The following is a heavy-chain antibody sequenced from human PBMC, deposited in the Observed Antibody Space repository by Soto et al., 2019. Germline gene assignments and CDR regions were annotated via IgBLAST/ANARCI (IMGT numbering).Heavy chain of an antibody. CDR2: INPHSGDT. D-gene: IGHD4-17*01. CDR1: GYTFTDHY. CDR3: ARGPTVNFYGMDV. Sequence: QVQLVQSGAEVKKPGASVKVSYVASGYTFTDHYIHWVRQAPGQGLEWMGWINPHSGDTIYAQKFQGRVTLTRYTSINTAYMELSRLRSDDTAVYYCARGPTVNFYGMDVWGQGTTVTVSS. V-gene: IGHV1-2*02. J-gene: IGHJ6*02.